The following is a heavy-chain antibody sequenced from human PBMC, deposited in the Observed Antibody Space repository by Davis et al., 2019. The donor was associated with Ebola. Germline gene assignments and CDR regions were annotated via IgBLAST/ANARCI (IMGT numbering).Heavy chain of an antibody. Sequence: ASVKVSCKASRYTFLNYGINWVRQAPGQWLEWMGCISAQFGNTHFAQKFQGRVTMTTDTSTYTAYMDLRSLRSEDTAVYYCARDSSGLGSGQDYWGQGTLVTVSS. J-gene: IGHJ4*02. CDR2: ISAQFGNT. CDR1: RYTFLNYG. D-gene: IGHD3-10*01. V-gene: IGHV1-18*01. CDR3: ARDSSGLGSGQDY.